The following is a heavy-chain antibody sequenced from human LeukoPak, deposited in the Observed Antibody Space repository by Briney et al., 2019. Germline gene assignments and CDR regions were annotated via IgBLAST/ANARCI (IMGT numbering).Heavy chain of an antibody. Sequence: SETLSLXCAVXXXXFXGYYWSWIRQPPGKGLEWIGEINHSGSTNYNPSLKSRVTISVDTSKNQFSLKLSSVTAADTAVYYCARGPIAAAELDYWGQGTLVTVSS. J-gene: IGHJ4*02. V-gene: IGHV4-34*01. CDR1: XXXFXGYY. CDR3: ARGPIAAAELDY. D-gene: IGHD6-13*01. CDR2: INHSGST.